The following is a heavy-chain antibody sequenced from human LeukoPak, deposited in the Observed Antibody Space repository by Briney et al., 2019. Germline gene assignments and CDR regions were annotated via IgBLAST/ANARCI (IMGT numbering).Heavy chain of an antibody. Sequence: GGSLRLSCAASGFTFSSYSMNWVRQAPGKGLEWVSYISSASGSIYYADSVKGRFTISRDNAKNSLFLQMNSLRAEDTAVYYCARDSGYNAFDIWGQGTMVTVSS. CDR1: GFTFSSYS. V-gene: IGHV3-48*04. D-gene: IGHD5-12*01. CDR3: ARDSGYNAFDI. J-gene: IGHJ3*02. CDR2: ISSASGSI.